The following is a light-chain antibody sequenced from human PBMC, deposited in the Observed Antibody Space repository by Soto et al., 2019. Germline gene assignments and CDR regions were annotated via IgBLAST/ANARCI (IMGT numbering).Light chain of an antibody. CDR2: DVT. Sequence: QSALTQPASVSGSPGQSITISCTGSSSDVGGYRYVSWYQQHPGKAPKLMIYDVTSRPSGISNRFSGSKSGNTASLTISGLQAEDEADYYCSSYTSSYTYVFGSGTKLTVL. CDR3: SSYTSSYTYV. J-gene: IGLJ1*01. CDR1: SSDVGGYRY. V-gene: IGLV2-14*03.